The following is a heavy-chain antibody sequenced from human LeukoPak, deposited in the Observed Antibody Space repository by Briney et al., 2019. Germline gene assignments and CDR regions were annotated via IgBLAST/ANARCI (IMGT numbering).Heavy chain of an antibody. V-gene: IGHV4-61*02. CDR2: IYTSGST. Sequence: SETLSLTCTVSGGSISSGSYYWSWIRQPAGKGLEWIGRIYTSGSTNYNPSLKSRVTISVDTSKNQFSLKLSSVTAADTAVYYCARDPHYVWGSYRPYYFDYWGQGTLVTVSS. CDR3: ARDPHYVWGSYRPYYFDY. D-gene: IGHD3-16*02. J-gene: IGHJ4*02. CDR1: GGSISSGSYY.